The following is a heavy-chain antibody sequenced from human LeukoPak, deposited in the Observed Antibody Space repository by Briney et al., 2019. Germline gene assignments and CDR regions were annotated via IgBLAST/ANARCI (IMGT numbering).Heavy chain of an antibody. V-gene: IGHV3-7*03. CDR2: IKQDGSKK. Sequence: GGSLRLSCVASGFPLSSYWMTWVRQAPGKGLEWVANIKQDGSKKSYVDSVKGRFTISRDNSKNTLYLQMNSLRAEDTAVYYCAKSSGTDPFWSGYWGQGTLVTVSS. J-gene: IGHJ4*02. CDR1: GFPLSSYW. D-gene: IGHD3-3*01. CDR3: AKSSGTDPFWSGY.